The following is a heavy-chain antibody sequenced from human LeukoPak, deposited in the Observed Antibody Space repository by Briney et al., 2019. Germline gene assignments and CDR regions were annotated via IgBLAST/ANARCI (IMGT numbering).Heavy chain of an antibody. Sequence: SETLSLTCTVSGGSVSSGSYYWSWIRQPPGKGLEWIGYVYYSGSTNYNPSFKSRITISVDTSRNQFSLQLSSVTAADTAVYYCARIHRYCSGGACYVLDNWGQGALVAVSS. CDR1: GGSVSSGSYY. CDR2: VYYSGST. CDR3: ARIHRYCSGGACYVLDN. D-gene: IGHD2-15*01. V-gene: IGHV4-61*01. J-gene: IGHJ4*02.